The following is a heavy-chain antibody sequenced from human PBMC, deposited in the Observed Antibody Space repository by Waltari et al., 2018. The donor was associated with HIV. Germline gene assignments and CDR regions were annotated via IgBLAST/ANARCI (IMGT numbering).Heavy chain of an antibody. D-gene: IGHD3-10*01. Sequence: EVQVVESGGGLVQPGGSLSLSCAASGFTFSSYEMNWVRQAPGKGMEWVSYNMSSGSTIYFADSVKGRFTMSRDNAKNSLYLRMNSLRAEDTAVYYCARAFMIRGTGAFDIWGQGTMVTVSS. CDR2: NMSSGSTI. CDR3: ARAFMIRGTGAFDI. CDR1: GFTFSSYE. J-gene: IGHJ3*02. V-gene: IGHV3-48*03.